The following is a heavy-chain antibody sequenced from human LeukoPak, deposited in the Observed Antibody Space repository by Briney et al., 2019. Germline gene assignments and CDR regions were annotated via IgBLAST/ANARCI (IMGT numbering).Heavy chain of an antibody. Sequence: SETLSLTCGVYGGSFSAYYWSWIRQPPGKGLEWIGEVYHSGSNNYNPSLKSRVTISVDTSKNQFSLKLSSVTAADTAVYYCARPIAGAGMHAFDIWGQGTMVTVSS. D-gene: IGHD6-13*01. CDR1: GGSFSAYY. CDR2: VYHSGSN. V-gene: IGHV4-34*01. J-gene: IGHJ3*02. CDR3: ARPIAGAGMHAFDI.